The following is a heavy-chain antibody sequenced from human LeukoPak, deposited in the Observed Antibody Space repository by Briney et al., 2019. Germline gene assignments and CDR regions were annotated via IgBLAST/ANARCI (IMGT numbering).Heavy chain of an antibody. CDR1: GGSISSGGFS. J-gene: IGHJ4*02. CDR2: IYQSGNT. D-gene: IGHD6-19*01. Sequence: PSQTLSLTCGVSGGSISSGGFSWSWIRQPPGKGLEWIGYIYQSGNTYYNPSLRSRVTMSVDTSKNQFSLKLSSVTAADTAVYYCARDPGRRGLAYFDYWGQGTLVTVSS. V-gene: IGHV4-30-2*01. CDR3: ARDPGRRGLAYFDY.